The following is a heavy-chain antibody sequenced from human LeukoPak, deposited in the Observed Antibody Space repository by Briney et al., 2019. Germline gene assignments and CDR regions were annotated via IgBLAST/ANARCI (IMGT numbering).Heavy chain of an antibody. CDR2: IWSDGSNK. D-gene: IGHD4-17*01. Sequence: PGGSLRLSCAASGFIFSSYGMYWVRQAPGKGLEWVTNIWSDGSNKYYADSVKGRFTISRDNAKNTLYLQMNSLRAEDTAVYYCASQADSAYGDYNWGQGTLVTVSS. V-gene: IGHV3-33*03. CDR3: ASQADSAYGDYN. CDR1: GFIFSSYG. J-gene: IGHJ4*02.